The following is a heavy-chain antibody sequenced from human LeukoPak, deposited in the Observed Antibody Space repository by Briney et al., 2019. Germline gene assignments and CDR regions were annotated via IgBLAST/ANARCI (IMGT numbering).Heavy chain of an antibody. CDR2: ISGSGGST. CDR1: GFTFSNYA. D-gene: IGHD3-3*01. J-gene: IGHJ6*02. CDR3: GERGRSGYFECYYYGMDV. V-gene: IGHV3-23*01. Sequence: GGSLRLSCAASGFTFSNYAMSWVRQTPGKGLERVSAISGSGGSTNYAESEKGGFTLSRDNSKNTLYLQMNSLRAEDAAVYYCGERGRSGYFECYYYGMDVWGQGTTVTVSS.